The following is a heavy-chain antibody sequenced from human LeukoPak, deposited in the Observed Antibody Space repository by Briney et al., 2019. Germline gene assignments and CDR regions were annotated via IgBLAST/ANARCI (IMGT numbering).Heavy chain of an antibody. Sequence: RPGGSLRLSCAASGFTFSSYEMNWVREAPGKGLEWVSYISCSGSTIYYADSVKGRFTISRDNAKNSLYLQMNSLRAEDTAVYYCARDYGSSWAKIPLGFDYWGQGTLVTVSS. D-gene: IGHD6-13*01. CDR3: ARDYGSSWAKIPLGFDY. CDR1: GFTFSSYE. J-gene: IGHJ4*02. V-gene: IGHV3-48*03. CDR2: ISCSGSTI.